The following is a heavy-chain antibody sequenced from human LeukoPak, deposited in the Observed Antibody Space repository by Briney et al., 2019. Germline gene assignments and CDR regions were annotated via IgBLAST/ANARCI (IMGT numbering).Heavy chain of an antibody. V-gene: IGHV3-20*04. CDR2: INWNGGST. Sequence: GGSLRLSCAASGFTFDDYGMSWVRQAPGKGLEWVSGINWNGGSTGYADSVKGRFTISRDNAKNSLYLQMNSLRAEDTALYYCARGRKCYDSSVYRGNAFFDYWGQGTLVTVSS. J-gene: IGHJ4*02. CDR1: GFTFDDYG. CDR3: ARGRKCYDSSVYRGNAFFDY. D-gene: IGHD3-22*01.